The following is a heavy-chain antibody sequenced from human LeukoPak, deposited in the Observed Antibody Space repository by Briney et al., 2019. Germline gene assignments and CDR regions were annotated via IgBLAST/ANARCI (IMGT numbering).Heavy chain of an antibody. CDR3: AKDGGSYSADY. Sequence: GALVKVSCKASGYTFITYKMHWVRQAPGQGLEWVGIINPSDGDRRNAQKFQGRVTMTRDMSTSTVYMELSSLRSEDTAVYYCAKDGGSYSADYWGQGTLVTVSS. CDR2: INPSDGDR. CDR1: GYTFITYK. J-gene: IGHJ4*02. V-gene: IGHV1-46*01. D-gene: IGHD3-10*01.